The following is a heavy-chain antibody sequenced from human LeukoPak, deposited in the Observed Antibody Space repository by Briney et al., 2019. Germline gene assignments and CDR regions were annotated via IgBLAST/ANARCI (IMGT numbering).Heavy chain of an antibody. J-gene: IGHJ4*02. V-gene: IGHV3-30-3*01. Sequence: GRSLRLSCAASGFTFSSYAMHWLRQAPGKGLEWVAVISYDRSNKYYADSVKGRFTISRDNSKNTLYLQMNSLRAEDTAVYYCKTGTTGFDYWGQGTLVTVSS. CDR1: GFTFSSYA. CDR3: KTGTTGFDY. CDR2: ISYDRSNK. D-gene: IGHD1-14*01.